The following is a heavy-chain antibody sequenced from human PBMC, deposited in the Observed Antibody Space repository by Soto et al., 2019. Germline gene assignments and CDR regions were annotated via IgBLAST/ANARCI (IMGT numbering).Heavy chain of an antibody. Sequence: QVQLVQSGAEVKKPGSSVKVYCKASGDTFSFYTLNWVRQAPGQGFEWVGRVNPILAMSSSAHKFQGRVSMFADKSTGTAYMALRRLSPDDTAVYYCATSYGSGSSPFDYWGQGTLVTVSS. CDR3: ATSYGSGSSPFDY. CDR2: VNPILAMS. J-gene: IGHJ4*02. V-gene: IGHV1-69*02. D-gene: IGHD3-10*01. CDR1: GDTFSFYT.